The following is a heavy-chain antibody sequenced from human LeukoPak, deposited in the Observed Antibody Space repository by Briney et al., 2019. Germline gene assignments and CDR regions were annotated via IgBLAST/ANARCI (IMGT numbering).Heavy chain of an antibody. J-gene: IGHJ6*02. CDR1: GFTFSSYS. Sequence: GGSLRLSCAASGFTFSSYSMNWVRQAPGKGLEWVSSISSSSSYIYYADSVKGRFTISRDNAKSSLYLQMNSLRAEDTAVYYCARDGYSRGMDVWGQGTPVTVSS. CDR2: ISSSSSYI. D-gene: IGHD2-15*01. V-gene: IGHV3-21*01. CDR3: ARDGYSRGMDV.